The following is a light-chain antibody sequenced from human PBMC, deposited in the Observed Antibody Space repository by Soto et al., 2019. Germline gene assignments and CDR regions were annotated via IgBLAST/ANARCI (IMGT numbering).Light chain of an antibody. CDR1: QSVISSY. CDR3: QQRSSSIT. CDR2: DAS. V-gene: IGKV3-11*01. Sequence: EIVLTQSPGTLSLSPGERATLSCRASQSVISSYVAWYQQKPGQAPRLLIYDASNRATGIPARFSGSGSGTDFTLTISGLEPEDFVVYYCQQRSSSITFGQGTRLEIK. J-gene: IGKJ5*01.